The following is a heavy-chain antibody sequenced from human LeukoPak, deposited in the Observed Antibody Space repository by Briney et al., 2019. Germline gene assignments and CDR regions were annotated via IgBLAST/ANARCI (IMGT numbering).Heavy chain of an antibody. V-gene: IGHV4-39*06. CDR3: ARGRYGWLPFDY. J-gene: IGHJ4*02. D-gene: IGHD3-16*01. CDR2: MYFSGTT. CDR1: GGSISSSNYY. Sequence: SETLSLTCTVSGGSISSSNYYWGWIRQPPGKGLEWIASMYFSGTTYYNPSLKSRVTISVDTSKNQFTLKLSSVTAADTAVYYCARGRYGWLPFDYWGQGTLVTVSS.